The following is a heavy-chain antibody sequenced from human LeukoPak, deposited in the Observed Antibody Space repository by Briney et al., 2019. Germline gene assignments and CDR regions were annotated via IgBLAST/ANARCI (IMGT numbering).Heavy chain of an antibody. CDR3: ARHGRSYCSSTSCSSYYYYGMDV. CDR2: IYYSGST. J-gene: IGHJ6*02. CDR1: GGSISSSSYY. V-gene: IGHV4-39*01. Sequence: SETLSLTCTVSGGSISSSSYYWGWIRQPPGKGLEWIGSIYYSGSTYYNPSLKSRVTISVDTSENQFSLKLSSVTAADTAVYYCARHGRSYCSSTSCSSYYYYGMDVWGQGTTVTVSS. D-gene: IGHD2-2*01.